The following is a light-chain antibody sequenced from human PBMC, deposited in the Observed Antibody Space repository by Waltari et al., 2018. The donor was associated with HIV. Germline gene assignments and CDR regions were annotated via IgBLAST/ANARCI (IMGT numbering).Light chain of an antibody. V-gene: IGLV1-47*01. CDR2: SNH. CDR1: DSNIGTSS. CDR3: STWDKTQSAQV. Sequence: QPVLTQLPSVSGTPGQTVTISCSGSDSNIGTSSVYWYQVLPGTTPRLLIFSNHDRPSGVPRRFSGSKSGASASLTIFGLRSEDEADYYCSTWDKTQSAQVFGGGTKLTVL. J-gene: IGLJ3*02.